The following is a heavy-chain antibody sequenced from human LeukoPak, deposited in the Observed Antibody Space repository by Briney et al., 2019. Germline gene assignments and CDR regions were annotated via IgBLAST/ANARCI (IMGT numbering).Heavy chain of an antibody. J-gene: IGHJ5*02. CDR1: GFTFSSFG. CDR2: IRYDAINK. Sequence: PGGSLRLSCAASGFTFSSFGMHWVRQAPGKGLEWVASIRYDAINKYYADSVKGRFTISRDNSKNTLYLQMNSLRAEDTAVYYCAKVYDIVVVVAAIGAWGQGTLVTVSS. CDR3: AKVYDIVVVVAAIGA. V-gene: IGHV3-30*02. D-gene: IGHD2-15*01.